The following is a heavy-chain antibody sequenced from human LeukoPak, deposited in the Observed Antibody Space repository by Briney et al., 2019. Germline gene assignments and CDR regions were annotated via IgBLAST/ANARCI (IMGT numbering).Heavy chain of an antibody. CDR1: GYTFTSYG. Sequence: ASVKVSCKASGYTFTSYGISWVRQATGQGLEWVGSMNPNSGNTDYAQKFQGRITMTRSTSISTAYMELSSLRSEDTAVYYCARGDYWGQGTLVTVSS. V-gene: IGHV1-8*02. J-gene: IGHJ4*02. CDR3: ARGDY. CDR2: MNPNSGNT.